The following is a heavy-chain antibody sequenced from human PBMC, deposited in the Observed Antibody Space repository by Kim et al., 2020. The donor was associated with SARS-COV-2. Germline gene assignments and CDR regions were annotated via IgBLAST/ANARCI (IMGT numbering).Heavy chain of an antibody. CDR1: GFTFSSYS. J-gene: IGHJ4*02. Sequence: GGSLRLSCAASGFTFSSYSMNWVRQAPGKGLEWVSYISSNGSTIYYADSVKGRFTISRDNAKNSLYLQMNSLRAEDTAVYYCARDSSSGTRGAFDYWGQGTLVTVSS. V-gene: IGHV3-48*04. D-gene: IGHD6-13*01. CDR2: ISSNGSTI. CDR3: ARDSSSGTRGAFDY.